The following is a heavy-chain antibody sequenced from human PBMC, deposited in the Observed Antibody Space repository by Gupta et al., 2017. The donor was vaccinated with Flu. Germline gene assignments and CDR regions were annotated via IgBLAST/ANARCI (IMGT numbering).Heavy chain of an antibody. CDR3: ARGHWDN. CDR2: ISSSAVT. J-gene: IGHJ4*02. Sequence: VLLVEPGGGLVQPGGSLRLSCTASGFDFNSYEMSWVRQAPGRGLEWVAFISSSAVTYYTDPVRGRFTISRDNANNLLYLQMSSLRGEDTAVYYCARGHWDNWGQGTLVTVSS. CDR1: GFDFNSYE. V-gene: IGHV3-48*03.